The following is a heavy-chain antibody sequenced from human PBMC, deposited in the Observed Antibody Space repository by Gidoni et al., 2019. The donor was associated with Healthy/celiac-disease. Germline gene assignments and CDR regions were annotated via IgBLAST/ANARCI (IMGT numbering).Heavy chain of an antibody. D-gene: IGHD1-26*01. Sequence: QVQLQESGPGLVKPSETLSLTCAVSGYSISSGYYWGWIRQPPGKGLEWIGSIYHSGSTYYTPSLKSRVTISVDTSKNQFSLKLSSVTAADTAVYYCARVYAIGATRLWFDPWGQGTLVTVSS. J-gene: IGHJ5*02. CDR2: IYHSGST. CDR3: ARVYAIGATRLWFDP. CDR1: GYSISSGYY. V-gene: IGHV4-38-2*01.